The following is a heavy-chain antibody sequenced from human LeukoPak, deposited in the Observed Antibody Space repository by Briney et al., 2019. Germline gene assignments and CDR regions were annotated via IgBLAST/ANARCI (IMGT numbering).Heavy chain of an antibody. CDR3: AKGSYYDSSGYYYFDS. V-gene: IGHV3-23*01. CDR1: GFTFSSYA. Sequence: GGSLRLSCAASGFTFSSYAMNWVRQAPGKGLEWVSGISGGGGRTYYADSVKGRFTISRDNSKNSLYLQMNGPRAEDTAAYYCAKGSYYDSSGYYYFDSWGQGTLVTVSS. CDR2: ISGGGGRT. J-gene: IGHJ4*02. D-gene: IGHD3-22*01.